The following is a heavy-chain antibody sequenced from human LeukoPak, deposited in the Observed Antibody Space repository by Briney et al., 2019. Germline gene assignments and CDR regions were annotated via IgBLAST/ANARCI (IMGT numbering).Heavy chain of an antibody. CDR1: GGSFSGYY. CDR2: INHSGST. V-gene: IGHV4-34*01. CDR3: ARGKWFGELLSVYYYYYMDV. D-gene: IGHD3-10*01. Sequence: PSETLSLTCAVYGGSFSGYYWSWIRQPPGKGLEWIGEINHSGSTNYNPSLKSRVTISVDTSKNQFSLKLSSVTAADTAVYYCARGKWFGELLSVYYYYYMDVWGKGTTVTISS. J-gene: IGHJ6*03.